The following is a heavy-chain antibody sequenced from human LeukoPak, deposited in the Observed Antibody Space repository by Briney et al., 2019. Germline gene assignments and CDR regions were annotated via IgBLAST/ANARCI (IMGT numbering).Heavy chain of an antibody. CDR3: ARSRMERRFYYYYMDV. J-gene: IGHJ6*03. CDR2: IIPIFGTA. CDR1: GYTFTSYG. Sequence: SVKVSCKASGYTFTSYGISWVRQAPGQGLEWMGGIIPIFGTANYAQKFQGRVTITTDESTSTAYMELSSLRSEDTAVYYCARSRMERRFYYYYMDVWGKGTTVTVSS. V-gene: IGHV1-69*05. D-gene: IGHD1-1*01.